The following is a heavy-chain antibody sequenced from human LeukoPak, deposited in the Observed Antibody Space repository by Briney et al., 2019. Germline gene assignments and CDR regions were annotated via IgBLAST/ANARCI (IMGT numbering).Heavy chain of an antibody. Sequence: GGSLRLSCAASGFTFSSYGMHWVRQAPGKGLEWVAVISHDGSNKYYVDSVKGRFTISRDNAKNSLYLQMNSLRAEDPAVYYCARDFKLTYGSGSWGQGTLVPVSS. D-gene: IGHD3-10*01. CDR2: ISHDGSNK. CDR1: GFTFSSYG. J-gene: IGHJ1*01. V-gene: IGHV3-30*03. CDR3: ARDFKLTYGSGS.